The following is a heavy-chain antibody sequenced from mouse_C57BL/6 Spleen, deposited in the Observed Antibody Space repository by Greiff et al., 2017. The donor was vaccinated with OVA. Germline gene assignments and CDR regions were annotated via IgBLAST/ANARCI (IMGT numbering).Heavy chain of an antibody. CDR3: ARSDTTVEDY. CDR1: GYTFTSYT. D-gene: IGHD1-1*01. J-gene: IGHJ2*01. V-gene: IGHV1-4*01. Sequence: QVQLKESGAELARPGASVKMSCKASGYTFTSYTMHWVKQRPGQGLEWIGYINPSSGYTKYNQKFKDKATLTADKSSSTAYMQLSSLTSEDSAVYYCARSDTTVEDYWGQGTTLTVSS. CDR2: INPSSGYT.